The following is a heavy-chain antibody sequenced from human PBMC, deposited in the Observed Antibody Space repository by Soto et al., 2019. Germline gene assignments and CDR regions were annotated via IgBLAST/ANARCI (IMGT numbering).Heavy chain of an antibody. CDR3: ARGLAPGDY. J-gene: IGHJ4*02. CDR1: GYTLTSFY. D-gene: IGHD6-6*01. CDR2: INPNGGST. Sequence: QVQLVQPGAEVKKPGASVKLSCKASGYTLTSFYIHWVRQAPGEGLEWMGIINPNGGSTNYPHNFQGRVTMTRETSTNTDYMDLSSLRSEDTHVYYCARGLAPGDYWGQGPLHTVSS. V-gene: IGHV1-46*03.